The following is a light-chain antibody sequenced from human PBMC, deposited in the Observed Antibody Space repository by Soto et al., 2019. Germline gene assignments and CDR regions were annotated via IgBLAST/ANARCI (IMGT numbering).Light chain of an antibody. V-gene: IGKV3-20*01. CDR1: QSVSSNY. CDR2: NAS. Sequence: EIVLTQSPGTLSLSPGERAPLSCRASQSVSSNYLAWHQQKPGQAPRLLIYNASSRATGIPDRFSGSGSGTDFTLTISRLEPEDFAVYYCQQYGSSPITFGQGTRLEIK. J-gene: IGKJ5*01. CDR3: QQYGSSPIT.